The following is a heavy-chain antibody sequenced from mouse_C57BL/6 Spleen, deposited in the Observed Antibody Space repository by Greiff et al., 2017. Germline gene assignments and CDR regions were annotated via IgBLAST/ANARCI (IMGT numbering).Heavy chain of an antibody. Sequence: QVQLQQSGAELVKPGASVKLSCTASGFNIKDYYMHWVKQRPGRGLEWIGRIDPNSGGTKYNEKFKGKAPLTVDKPSSTAYMQLSSLTSEDAAVYYCAREDYDSFDYWGQGTTLTVSS. CDR3: AREDYDSFDY. CDR2: IDPNSGGT. J-gene: IGHJ2*01. V-gene: IGHV1-72*01. D-gene: IGHD2-4*01. CDR1: GFNIKDYY.